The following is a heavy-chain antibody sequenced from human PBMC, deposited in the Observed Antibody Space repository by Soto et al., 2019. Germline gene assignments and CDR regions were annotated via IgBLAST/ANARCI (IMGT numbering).Heavy chain of an antibody. V-gene: IGHV3-48*03. CDR3: AYGGSCDY. CDR2: ISTSGRTI. CDR1: GFSFNTYE. D-gene: IGHD1-26*01. J-gene: IGHJ4*02. Sequence: EVQLVESGGGLVQPGGSLRLSCAASGFSFNTYEMNWVRQAPGKGLEWVSYISTSGRTIYYADSVKGRFTIFRDNGKNSLYMQMNCLRADDTAVYYCAYGGSCDYWGQETQVTVSS.